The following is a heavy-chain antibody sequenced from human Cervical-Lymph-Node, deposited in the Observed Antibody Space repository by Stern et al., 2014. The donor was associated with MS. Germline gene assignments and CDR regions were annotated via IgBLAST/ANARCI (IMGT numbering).Heavy chain of an antibody. Sequence: EVQLAASGGGVIQPGGSLRLSCTASGFTVRRDYMTWVRQAPGKGLEWVSLITNFGSTFYTDSVKGRFTISRDDSKNTVYLHMTSLRAEDTAMYYCARDTSSPERSDWWGQGTLVTVSS. D-gene: IGHD1-1*01. CDR3: ARDTSSPERSDW. J-gene: IGHJ4*02. CDR2: ITNFGST. V-gene: IGHV3-53*01. CDR1: GFTVRRDY.